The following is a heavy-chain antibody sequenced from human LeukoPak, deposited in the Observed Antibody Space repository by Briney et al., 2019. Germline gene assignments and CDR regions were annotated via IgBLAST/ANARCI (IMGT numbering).Heavy chain of an antibody. D-gene: IGHD6-19*01. J-gene: IGHJ4*02. Sequence: RASETLSLTCAVYGGSFSDYYWSWIRQPPGKGLEWIGEINHSGSTNYNPSLKSRVTISIDTSKNQFSLKLSSVTAADTAVYYCARVYSSGWYFFDYWGQGTLVTVSS. CDR3: ARVYSSGWYFFDY. CDR1: GGSFSDYY. V-gene: IGHV4-34*01. CDR2: INHSGST.